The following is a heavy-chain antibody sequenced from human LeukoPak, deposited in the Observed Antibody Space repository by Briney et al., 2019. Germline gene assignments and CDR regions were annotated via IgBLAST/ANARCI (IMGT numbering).Heavy chain of an antibody. Sequence: GASVKVSCKASGYTFTSYYMHWVRQAPGQGLEWMGIINPSGGSTSYAQKFQGRVTMTRDTSTSTVYMELSSLRSEDTAVYYCARGLVVVAASSWFDPWGQGTLVTVSS. V-gene: IGHV1-46*01. CDR1: GYTFTSYY. J-gene: IGHJ5*02. D-gene: IGHD2-15*01. CDR3: ARGLVVVAASSWFDP. CDR2: INPSGGST.